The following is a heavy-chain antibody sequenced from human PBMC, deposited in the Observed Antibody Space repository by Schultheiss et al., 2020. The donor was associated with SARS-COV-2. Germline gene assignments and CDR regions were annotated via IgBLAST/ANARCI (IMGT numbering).Heavy chain of an antibody. CDR1: GFTFSSYA. CDR3: ARAGGYDYDSSGYYS. D-gene: IGHD3-22*01. Sequence: GGSLRLSCAASGFTFSSYAMSWVRQAPGKGLEWVSVMYSGGSTYYADSVKGRFTISRDNSKNTLYLQMNSLRAEDTAVYYCARAGGYDYDSSGYYSWGQGTLVTVSS. J-gene: IGHJ4*02. V-gene: IGHV3-53*01. CDR2: MYSGGST.